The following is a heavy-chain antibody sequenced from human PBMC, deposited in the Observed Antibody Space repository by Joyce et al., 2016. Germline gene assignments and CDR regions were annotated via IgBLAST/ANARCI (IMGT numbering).Heavy chain of an antibody. J-gene: IGHJ1*01. CDR1: GDSVTNTDFY. V-gene: IGHV4-61*08. D-gene: IGHD2-2*01. CDR3: ARGGDAHKGGQD. CDR2: IHFSGTT. Sequence: QVHLQESGPGLVKHSETLSLTCTVSGDSVTNTDFYWNGFRQPPGKGLEWIAFIHFSGTTYYNPSLKSRVTMSRDTSKNQLSLELTSVAIADTAVYYCARGGDAHKGGQDWGQGTLDTVSS.